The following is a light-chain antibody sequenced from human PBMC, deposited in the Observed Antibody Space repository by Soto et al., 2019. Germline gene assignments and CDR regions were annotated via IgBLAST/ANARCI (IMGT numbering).Light chain of an antibody. CDR2: DAS. CDR1: QSISSW. Sequence: DIQMTQSPSTLSASVGERVTITCRASQSISSWLAWYQQKPGKAPKLLIYDASSLESGGPSRFSGSGSGTEFTLTISSLQPDDFAPNYCQQYNSYSWTFGQGTKVEIK. CDR3: QQYNSYSWT. J-gene: IGKJ1*01. V-gene: IGKV1-5*01.